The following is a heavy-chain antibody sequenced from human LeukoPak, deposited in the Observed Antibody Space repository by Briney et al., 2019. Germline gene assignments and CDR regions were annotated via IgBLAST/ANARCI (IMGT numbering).Heavy chain of an antibody. D-gene: IGHD2-21*01. CDR1: GGTFNSYI. J-gene: IGHJ4*02. CDR3: ARRLGRSFDY. CDR2: INIGNGNT. Sequence: GASVKVSCKASGGTFNSYIINWVRQAPGQRLEWMGWINIGNGNTKYSQNFQGRITITRDTSATTAYMDLSSQRPEDTAVYYCARRLGRSFDYWGQGTLVTVSS. V-gene: IGHV1-3*04.